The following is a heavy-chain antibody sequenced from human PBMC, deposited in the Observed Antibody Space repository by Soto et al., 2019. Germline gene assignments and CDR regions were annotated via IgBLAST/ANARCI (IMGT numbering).Heavy chain of an antibody. CDR2: ISVSGDYT. CDR3: AKDWQLFYD. V-gene: IGHV3-23*01. CDR1: GFTFSSRA. D-gene: IGHD1-26*01. Sequence: GGSLRLSCAASGFTFSSRAMSWVRQAPGKGLEWVSAISVSGDYTYYADSVKGRFTIFRDNSKNTLYLHMNSLRAEDTAVYYCAKDWQLFYDRGKGTLVTVSS. J-gene: IGHJ4*02.